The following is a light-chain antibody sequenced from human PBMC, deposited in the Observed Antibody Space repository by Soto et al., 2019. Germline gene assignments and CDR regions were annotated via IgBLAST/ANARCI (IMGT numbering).Light chain of an antibody. V-gene: IGKV3-20*01. Sequence: VVLTQSPATLSLSPGEPATLSCRASRDVYINALALYQQKPGRTPTLLIYGASTRATGIPDRFSATGSGTEFSLTISSVEPEDFADYYCQEYGASPFTFGPGTRV. CDR2: GAS. J-gene: IGKJ3*01. CDR1: RDVYINA. CDR3: QEYGASPFT.